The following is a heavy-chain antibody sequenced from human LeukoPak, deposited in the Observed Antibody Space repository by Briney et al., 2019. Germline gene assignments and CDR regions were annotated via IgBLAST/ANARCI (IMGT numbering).Heavy chain of an antibody. CDR1: GFTFSSYW. CDR3: ARAKTNYDILTGYYPSYYFDY. V-gene: IGHV3-74*01. Sequence: GGSLRLSCAASGFTFSSYWMHWVRQAPGKGLVWVSRINSDGSSTSYADSVKGRFTISRDNAKNTLYPQMNSLRAEDTAVYYCARAKTNYDILTGYYPSYYFDYWGQGTLVTVSS. D-gene: IGHD3-9*01. J-gene: IGHJ4*02. CDR2: INSDGSST.